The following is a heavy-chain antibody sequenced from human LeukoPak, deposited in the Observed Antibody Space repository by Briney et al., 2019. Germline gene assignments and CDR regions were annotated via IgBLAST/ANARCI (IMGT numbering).Heavy chain of an antibody. J-gene: IGHJ4*02. CDR1: GGTFSSYA. Sequence: GASVKVPCKASGGTFSSYAISWVRQAPGQGLEWMGGIIPIFGTANYAQKFQGRVTITADESTSTAYMELSSLRSEDTAVYYCARDLSGYFDYWGQGTLVTVSS. CDR2: IIPIFGTA. D-gene: IGHD2/OR15-2a*01. CDR3: ARDLSGYFDY. V-gene: IGHV1-69*13.